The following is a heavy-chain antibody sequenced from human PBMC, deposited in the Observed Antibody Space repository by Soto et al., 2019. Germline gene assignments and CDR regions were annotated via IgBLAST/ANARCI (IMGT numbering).Heavy chain of an antibody. CDR3: ARAIGPTLFDY. CDR2: IGTTGDT. CDR1: GFAFSSYD. J-gene: IGHJ4*02. V-gene: IGHV3-13*04. D-gene: IGHD3-22*01. Sequence: GGSLRLSCSASGFAFSSYDMHWVRQGTGKGLEWVSAIGTTGDTYYAGSVKGRFTISRENAKNSLYLQMDSLRAGDTAIYFCARAIGPTLFDYWGQGTLVTVSS.